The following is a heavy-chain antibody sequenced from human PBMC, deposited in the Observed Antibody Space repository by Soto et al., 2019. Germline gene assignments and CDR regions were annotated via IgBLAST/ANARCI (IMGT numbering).Heavy chain of an antibody. CDR3: ARHAYSNNWFDP. CDR2: IYYSGST. D-gene: IGHD4-4*01. V-gene: IGHV4-39*01. J-gene: IGHJ5*02. Sequence: PSETLSVTCTFSVGSISSSSYYWGWIRQPPGKGLEWIGSIYYSGSTYYNPSLKSRVTISVDTSKNQFSLKLSSVTAADTAVYYCARHAYSNNWFDPWGQGTLVTVSS. CDR1: VGSISSSSYY.